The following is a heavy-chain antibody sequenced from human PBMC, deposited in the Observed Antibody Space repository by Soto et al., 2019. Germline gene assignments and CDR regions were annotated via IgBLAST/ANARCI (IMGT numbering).Heavy chain of an antibody. J-gene: IGHJ6*02. V-gene: IGHV1-2*04. CDR2: INPYSGGT. Sequence: ASVKVSCKASGYTFTDYYIHWVRQAPGQGLEWMGWINPYSGGTNYAQRFQGWVTMTRDTSISTAYMELSRLTSGDTAVYYCARTQYQYTMDVWGQGTTVTVSS. CDR1: GYTFTDYY. D-gene: IGHD2-2*01. CDR3: ARTQYQYTMDV.